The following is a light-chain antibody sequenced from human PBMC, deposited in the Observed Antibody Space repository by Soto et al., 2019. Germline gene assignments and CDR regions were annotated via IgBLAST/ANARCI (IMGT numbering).Light chain of an antibody. V-gene: IGLV3-21*04. J-gene: IGLJ1*01. CDR1: NIGSKS. CDR2: YDS. CDR3: QVWDSSSDHPV. Sequence: SYELTQPPSVSVAPGKTARITCGGNNIGSKSVHWYQQKLGQAPVLVIYYDSDRPSGIPERFSGSNSGNTATLTISRVEAGDEADYYCQVWDSSSDHPVFGTGTKVTVL.